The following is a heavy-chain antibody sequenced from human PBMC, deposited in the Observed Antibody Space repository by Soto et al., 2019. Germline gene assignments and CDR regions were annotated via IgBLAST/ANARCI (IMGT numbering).Heavy chain of an antibody. J-gene: IGHJ4*01. CDR2: ININRGDV. Sequence: AASVKVSCKASGHTSTHNGISWVRRAPGQGLEWMGWININRGDVNHAPKFQGRVTLTTDTSTTTAYMELRSLRLDDTAVYFCAKDDMNRGRFHYCGHGTMVTV. V-gene: IGHV1-18*01. CDR3: AKDDMNRGRFHY. CDR1: GHTSTHNG.